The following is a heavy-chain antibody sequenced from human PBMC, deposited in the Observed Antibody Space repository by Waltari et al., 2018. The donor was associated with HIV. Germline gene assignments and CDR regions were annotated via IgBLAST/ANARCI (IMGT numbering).Heavy chain of an antibody. V-gene: IGHV3-21*01. CDR2: ISSSSSYI. CDR1: GFTFSSSS. J-gene: IGHJ3*02. Sequence: EVQLVESGGGLVKPGGSLRLACAASGFTFSSSSMNWVRQAPGKGLEWVSSISSSSSYIYYADSGKGRFTISRDNAKNSLYLQMNSLRAEDTAVYYCARGGGAAALFDIWGQGTMVTVSS. D-gene: IGHD6-13*01. CDR3: ARGGGAAALFDI.